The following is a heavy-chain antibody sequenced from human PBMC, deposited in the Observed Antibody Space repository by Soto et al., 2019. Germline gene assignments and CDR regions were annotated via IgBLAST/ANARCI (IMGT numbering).Heavy chain of an antibody. CDR1: GYTFTSYY. D-gene: IGHD3-10*01. V-gene: IGHV1-46*01. CDR2: INPSGGST. CDR3: ARVGIWFGAPGGMDV. J-gene: IGHJ6*02. Sequence: ASVKVSCKASGYTFTSYYMHWVRQAPGQGLEWMGIINPSGGSTSYAQKFQGRVTMTRDTSTSTVYMELSSLRSEDTAVYYCARVGIWFGAPGGMDVWGQGTTVTVSS.